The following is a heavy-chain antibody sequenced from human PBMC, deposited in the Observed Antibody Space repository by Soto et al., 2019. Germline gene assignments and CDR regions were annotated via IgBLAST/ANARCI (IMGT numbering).Heavy chain of an antibody. J-gene: IGHJ6*02. Sequence: PGGFLSLSCGVFWFTFSSYAMHWVRQAQGKGLEWVAVISYYGSNKYYADSVKGRFTIYRDNSKNTLYLQMNSLRAEDTAVYYCARDPYYYGSGSLYFYYGMDVWGQGPTVTVSS. D-gene: IGHD3-10*01. CDR1: WFTFSSYA. CDR3: ARDPYYYGSGSLYFYYGMDV. CDR2: ISYYGSNK. V-gene: IGHV3-30-3*01.